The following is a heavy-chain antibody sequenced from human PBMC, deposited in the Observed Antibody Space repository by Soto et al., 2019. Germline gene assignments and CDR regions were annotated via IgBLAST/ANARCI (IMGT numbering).Heavy chain of an antibody. CDR2: IYYTGST. J-gene: IGHJ4*02. V-gene: IGHV4-59*01. Sequence: SETLSLTCTVSGGSMSGYYWSWIRQPPEKGLEWIGYIYYTGSTNYNPSLKSRVTISVDTSKNQFSLKLNSVTAADTAVYYCARGPSRGFDYWGQGTLVTVSS. D-gene: IGHD6-25*01. CDR1: GGSMSGYY. CDR3: ARGPSRGFDY.